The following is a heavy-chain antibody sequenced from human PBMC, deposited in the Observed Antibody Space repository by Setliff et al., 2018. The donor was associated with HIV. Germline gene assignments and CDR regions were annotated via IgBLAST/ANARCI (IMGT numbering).Heavy chain of an antibody. CDR1: GGTFSSYA. Sequence: ASVKVSCKASGGTFSSYAISWVRQTPGQGLEWMGGIIAISGTPSYGHHFQGRVAITADASTSTAYLDLYSLRSEDTAVYYCARDHHSGSDWSRLGAFDIWGQGTVVTVSS. CDR3: ARDHHSGSDWSRLGAFDI. D-gene: IGHD1-26*01. J-gene: IGHJ3*02. V-gene: IGHV1-69*13. CDR2: IIAISGTP.